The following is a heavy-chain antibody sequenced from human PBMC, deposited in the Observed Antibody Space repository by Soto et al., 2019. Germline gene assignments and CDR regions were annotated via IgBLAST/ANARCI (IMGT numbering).Heavy chain of an antibody. CDR2: INHSGST. V-gene: IGHV4-34*01. J-gene: IGHJ4*02. D-gene: IGHD2-21*02. CDR3: ARRGVVVVTATLDY. Sequence: SETLSLTCAVYGGSFSCYYWIWIRQPPGKGLEWIGEINHSGSTNYNPSLKSRVTISVDTSKNQFSLKLSSVTAADTAVYYRARRGVVVVTATLDYWGQGTLVTVSS. CDR1: GGSFSCYY.